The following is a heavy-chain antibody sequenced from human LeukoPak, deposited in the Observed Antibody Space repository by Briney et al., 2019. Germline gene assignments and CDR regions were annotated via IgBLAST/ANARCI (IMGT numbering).Heavy chain of an antibody. V-gene: IGHV3-71*01. Sequence: GGSLRPSCAASGFTVSSNYMSWVRQAPGKGLEWVGFIRSKAYGGTTEYAASVKGRFSISRDDSKNIAYLQMNSLRTEDTAVYYCTRNGERWLRVDYWGQGALVTVSS. D-gene: IGHD5-24*01. CDR2: IRSKAYGGTT. CDR3: TRNGERWLRVDY. J-gene: IGHJ4*02. CDR1: GFTVSSNY.